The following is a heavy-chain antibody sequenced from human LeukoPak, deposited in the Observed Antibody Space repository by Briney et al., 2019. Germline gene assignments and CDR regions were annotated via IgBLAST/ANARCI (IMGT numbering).Heavy chain of an antibody. CDR2: IYSPGTN. Sequence: SETLSLTCTVSAGSINSGDYYWSWIRQPAGKGLEWIGRIYSPGTNYNYNPSLKSRVTISMDTSKNQFSLKLTSVTAADTAVYYCARGIGTSYDSSRDAFDIWGQGTMVTVSS. CDR3: ARGIGTSYDSSRDAFDI. J-gene: IGHJ3*02. V-gene: IGHV4-61*02. D-gene: IGHD3-22*01. CDR1: AGSINSGDYY.